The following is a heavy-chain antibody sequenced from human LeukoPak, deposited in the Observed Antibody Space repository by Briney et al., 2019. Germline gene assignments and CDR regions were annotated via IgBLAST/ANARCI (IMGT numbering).Heavy chain of an antibody. CDR2: VDGGGGGT. CDR3: AKQSAGSAAWYSLHYDF. CDR1: GFTLSSYA. V-gene: IGHV3-23*01. Sequence: SGGSLRLSCAASGFTLSSYAMTWVRQAPGRGLGWVSSVDGGGGGTYYADSVKGRFTISRDNSKDTLYLQMNGLRAEDTAVYFCAKQSAGSAAWYSLHYDFWGQGTLVTVSS. J-gene: IGHJ4*02. D-gene: IGHD6-13*01.